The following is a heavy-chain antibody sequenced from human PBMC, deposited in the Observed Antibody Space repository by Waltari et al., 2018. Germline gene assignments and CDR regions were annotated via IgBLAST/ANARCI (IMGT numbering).Heavy chain of an antibody. CDR3: ARVLSKIAAGGAFDI. D-gene: IGHD6-13*01. J-gene: IGHJ3*02. V-gene: IGHV4-59*11. CDR1: GGSISSHY. CDR2: IDYSGRT. Sequence: QVQLQESGPGLVKPSETLSLTCTVSGGSISSHYWSWIRQPPGKGMEWIGYIDYSGRTNHIPSRKSRVTISVDTSKNQFSLKLSSVTAADTAVYYCARVLSKIAAGGAFDIWGQGTMVTVSS.